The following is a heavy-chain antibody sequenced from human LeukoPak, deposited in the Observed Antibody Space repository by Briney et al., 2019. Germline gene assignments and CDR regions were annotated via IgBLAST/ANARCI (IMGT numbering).Heavy chain of an antibody. CDR1: GYTLTELS. Sequence: AXVKVSCKVSGYTLTELSMHWVRQAPGKGLEWMGGFDPEDGETIYAQKFQGRVTMTEDKSTDTAYMELSSLRSEDTAVYYCATDRGFYDSSGYYFNWFDPWGQGTLVTVSS. CDR2: FDPEDGET. CDR3: ATDRGFYDSSGYYFNWFDP. V-gene: IGHV1-24*01. J-gene: IGHJ5*02. D-gene: IGHD3-22*01.